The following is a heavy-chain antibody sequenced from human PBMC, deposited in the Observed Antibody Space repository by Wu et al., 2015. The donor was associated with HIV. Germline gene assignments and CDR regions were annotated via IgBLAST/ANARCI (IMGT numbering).Heavy chain of an antibody. D-gene: IGHD5-12*01. Sequence: QVQLVQSGAEVKKPGSSVKVSCKSSGGTFSSNVISWVRQAPGQGLEWMGGSHPDALLTAHYAQKFQGRVTITTDESTSTAYMELNSLKSEDAAVYYCATDGDYMSGSVYWGQGTVVTVSS. CDR3: ATDGDYMSGSVY. V-gene: IGHV1-69*05. CDR1: GGTFSSNV. CDR2: SHPDALLTA. J-gene: IGHJ4*02.